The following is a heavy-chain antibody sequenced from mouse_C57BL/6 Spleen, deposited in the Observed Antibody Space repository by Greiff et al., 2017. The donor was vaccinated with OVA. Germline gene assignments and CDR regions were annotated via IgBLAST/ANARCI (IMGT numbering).Heavy chain of an antibody. CDR1: GYTFTSYW. J-gene: IGHJ3*01. D-gene: IGHD3-2*02. Sequence: QVQLQQPGAELVRPGSSVKLSCKASGYTFTSYWMHWVKQRPIQGLEWIGNIDPSDSETHYNQKFKDKATLTVDKSSSTAYMQRSSLTSEDSAVYYCARGYSSGPFAYWGQGTLVTVSA. CDR2: IDPSDSET. V-gene: IGHV1-52*01. CDR3: ARGYSSGPFAY.